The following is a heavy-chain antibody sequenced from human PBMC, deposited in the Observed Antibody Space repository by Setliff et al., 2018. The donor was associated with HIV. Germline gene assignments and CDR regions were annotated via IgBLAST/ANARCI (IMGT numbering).Heavy chain of an antibody. V-gene: IGHV4-38-2*01. CDR2: IFHTGST. D-gene: IGHD4-17*01. CDR3: ARVRDYGGNFFDY. Sequence: SSETLSLTCAVSGYSVSSGYFWGWIRQPPGKGLEWIGSIFHTGSTYYNPSLKSRVTISVDTSKNQFSLRLTSVTAADTAVCYCARVRDYGGNFFDYWGQGTLVTVSS. J-gene: IGHJ4*02. CDR1: GYSVSSGYF.